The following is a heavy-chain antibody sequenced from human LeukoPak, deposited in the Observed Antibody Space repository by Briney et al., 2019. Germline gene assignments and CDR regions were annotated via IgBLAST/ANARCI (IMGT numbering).Heavy chain of an antibody. V-gene: IGHV1-69*06. CDR1: GGSFSNYA. D-gene: IGHD3-16*01. J-gene: IGHJ3*02. CDR3: ASPPVGGAFDI. CDR2: IIPIFGTT. Sequence: SVKVSCKASGGSFSNYAISWVRQAPGQGLEWMGGIIPIFGTTSSAQALQGRVTFTADKSTSTAYMELSSLRSEDTAVYYCASPPVGGAFDIWGQGTMVTVSS.